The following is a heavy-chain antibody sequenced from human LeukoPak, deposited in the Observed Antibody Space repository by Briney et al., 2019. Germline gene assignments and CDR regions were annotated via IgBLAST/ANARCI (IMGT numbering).Heavy chain of an antibody. D-gene: IGHD2-15*01. CDR2: IYYSGST. V-gene: IGHV4-39*07. CDR1: GGSISSSSYY. Sequence: SETLSLTCTVSGGSISSSSYYWGWIRQPPGKELEWIGSIYYSGSTYYNPSLKSRVTISVDTSKNQFSLKLSSVTAADTAVYYCARGLEYQLLPLNWFDTWGQGTLVTVSS. CDR3: ARGLEYQLLPLNWFDT. J-gene: IGHJ5*02.